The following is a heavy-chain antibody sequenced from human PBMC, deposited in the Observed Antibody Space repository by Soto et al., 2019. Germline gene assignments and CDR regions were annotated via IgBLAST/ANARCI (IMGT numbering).Heavy chain of an antibody. D-gene: IGHD3-3*01. J-gene: IGHJ4*02. CDR3: ARDSSPYYDFWSGFYTYFDY. Sequence: GGSLRLSCAVSGFTFSTHWMHWVCQAPGKGLVWVSRINSDGSSTNYADSVKGRFTISRDNAKKTLYLQMNSLRADDTAVYYCARDSSPYYDFWSGFYTYFDYWGQGALVTVSS. V-gene: IGHV3-74*01. CDR1: GFTFSTHW. CDR2: INSDGSST.